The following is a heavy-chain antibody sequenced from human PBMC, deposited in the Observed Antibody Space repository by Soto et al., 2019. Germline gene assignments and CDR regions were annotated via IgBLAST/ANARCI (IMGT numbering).Heavy chain of an antibody. J-gene: IGHJ6*02. D-gene: IGHD7-27*01. V-gene: IGHV3-21*01. Sequence: GGSLRLSCAASGFTFSSYSMNWVRQAPGKGLEWVSSISSSSSYIYYADSVKGRFTISRDNAKNSLYLQMNSLRAEDTAVYYCARVLGMRDYYYYGMDVWGQGTTVTVSS. CDR3: ARVLGMRDYYYYGMDV. CDR1: GFTFSSYS. CDR2: ISSSSSYI.